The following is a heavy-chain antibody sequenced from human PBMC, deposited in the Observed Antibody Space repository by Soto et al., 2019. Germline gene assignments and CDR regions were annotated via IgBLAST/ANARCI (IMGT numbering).Heavy chain of an antibody. D-gene: IGHD1-1*01. CDR3: ARVNDPLTKQPNWSDP. CDR2: ISAYNGNT. Sequence: ASVKVSCKASGYTFTSYGISWVRQAPGQGLEWMGWISAYNGNTNYAQKLQGRVTMTTDTSTSTAYMELRSLRSDDTAVYYCARVNDPLTKQPNWSDPWGQGTLVTVSS. CDR1: GYTFTSYG. V-gene: IGHV1-18*01. J-gene: IGHJ5*02.